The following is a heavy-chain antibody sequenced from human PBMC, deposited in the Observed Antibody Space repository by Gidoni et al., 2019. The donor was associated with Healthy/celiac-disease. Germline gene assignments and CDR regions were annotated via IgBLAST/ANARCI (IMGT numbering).Heavy chain of an antibody. CDR2: ISSNGGST. CDR1: GFTFSSYA. V-gene: IGHV3-64D*06. J-gene: IGHJ4*02. CDR3: VKETPAAMVTWFDY. Sequence: EVQLVESGGGLVQPGGSLRLSCSASGFTFSSYAMHWVRQAPVKGLEYVSAISSNGGSTYYADSVKGRFTISRDNSKNTLYLQMSSLRAEDTAVYYCVKETPAAMVTWFDYWGQGTLVTVSS. D-gene: IGHD5-18*01.